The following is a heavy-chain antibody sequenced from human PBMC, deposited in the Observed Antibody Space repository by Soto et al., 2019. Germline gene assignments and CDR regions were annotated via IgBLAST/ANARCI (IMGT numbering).Heavy chain of an antibody. V-gene: IGHV1-69*01. Sequence: QVQLVQSGAEVTKPGSSVKVSCRASGGTFSNYAINLVRQAPGQGLEWMGGIIPIFGTADYEQNFQGRVTITAYDSKNTAYIDLNRLRSDDTYGYFCVRPYHDDSDQSAFEIWGQGTMVTVAS. CDR1: GGTFSNYA. D-gene: IGHD3-22*01. CDR3: VRPYHDDSDQSAFEI. CDR2: IIPIFGTA. J-gene: IGHJ3*02.